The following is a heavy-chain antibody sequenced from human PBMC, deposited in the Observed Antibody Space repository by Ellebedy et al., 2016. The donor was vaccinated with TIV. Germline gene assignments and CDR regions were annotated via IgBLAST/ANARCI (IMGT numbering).Heavy chain of an antibody. CDR3: ARGSWRDVSTWFEN. CDR1: GYRFTGYW. D-gene: IGHD3-3*01. J-gene: IGHJ4*02. CDR2: IFPGDSDT. V-gene: IGHV5-51*01. Sequence: PGGSLRLSCQGSGYRFTGYWIGWVRQMPEKGLEWMGIIFPGDSDTIYSPSFQGQVTISADKSTATAYLQWTSLKASDSAMYYCARGSWRDVSTWFENWGQGTLVTVSS.